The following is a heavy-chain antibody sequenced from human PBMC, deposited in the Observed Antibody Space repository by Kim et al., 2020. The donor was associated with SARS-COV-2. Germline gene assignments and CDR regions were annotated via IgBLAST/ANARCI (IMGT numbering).Heavy chain of an antibody. CDR3: ARPYCSGGSCYSNWFDP. J-gene: IGHJ5*02. CDR2: INSDGSST. CDR1: GFTFSTYW. Sequence: GGSLRLSCAASGFTFSTYWMHWVRQAPGKGLVCVSRINSDGSSTTYADSVKGRFTISRDNAKNTLYLQMNSLRAEDTAVYYCARPYCSGGSCYSNWFDPWGQGTLVTVSS. V-gene: IGHV3-74*03. D-gene: IGHD2-15*01.